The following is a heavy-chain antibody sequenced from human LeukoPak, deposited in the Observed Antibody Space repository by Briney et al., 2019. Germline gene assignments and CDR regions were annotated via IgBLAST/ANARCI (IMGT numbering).Heavy chain of an antibody. CDR2: ISYDGSNK. D-gene: IGHD5-24*01. Sequence: GGSLRLSCAASGFTFSSYGMHWVRQAPGKELEWVAVISYDGSNKYYADSVKGRFTISRDNSKNTLYLQMNSLRAEDTAVYYCAKAPRRDGFSYYYYYYMDVWGKGTTVTISS. V-gene: IGHV3-30*18. J-gene: IGHJ6*03. CDR1: GFTFSSYG. CDR3: AKAPRRDGFSYYYYYYMDV.